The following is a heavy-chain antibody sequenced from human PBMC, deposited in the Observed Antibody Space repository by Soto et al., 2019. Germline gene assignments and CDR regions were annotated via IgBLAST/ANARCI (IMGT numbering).Heavy chain of an antibody. D-gene: IGHD3-16*01. CDR1: GLNFRSYA. CDR2: ISYDGSTA. J-gene: IGHJ4*02. CDR3: AREFGGHQQLGSYLDY. V-gene: IGHV3-30-3*01. Sequence: GGSLRLSCAASGLNFRSYAMHWARQAPGKGLEWVAVISYDGSTAYYADSVKGRFTIYRDNSKNTLYLQMNILRAEDTAVYYCAREFGGHQQLGSYLDYWGQGTLVTVSS.